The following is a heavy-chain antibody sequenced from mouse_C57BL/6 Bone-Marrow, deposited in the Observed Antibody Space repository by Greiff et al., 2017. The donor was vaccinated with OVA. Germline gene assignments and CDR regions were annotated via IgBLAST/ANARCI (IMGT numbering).Heavy chain of an antibody. CDR2: IDPSHSYT. J-gene: IGHJ3*01. CDR1: GYTFTSYW. Sequence: VQLQQPGAELVMPGASVKLSCKASGYTFTSYWMHRVKQRPGQGLEWTGEIDPSHSYTNYNQKFKGKSTLTVDKSSSTAYMQLSSLTYEDSAVYYCARANWFAYWGQGTLVTVSA. V-gene: IGHV1-69*01. CDR3: ARANWFAY.